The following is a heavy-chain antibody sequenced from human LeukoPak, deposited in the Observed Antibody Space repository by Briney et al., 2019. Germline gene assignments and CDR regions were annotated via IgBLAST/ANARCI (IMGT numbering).Heavy chain of an antibody. CDR1: RFTFSSYA. J-gene: IGHJ4*02. Sequence: GGSLRLSCAASRFTFSSYAMHWVRQAPGKGLEWVAFISYDGSNKYYADSVKGRFTISRVNSKNTLYLQMNSLRAEDTAVYYCARQNSGFYYDYWGQGTLVTVSS. D-gene: IGHD1-26*01. CDR2: ISYDGSNK. CDR3: ARQNSGFYYDY. V-gene: IGHV3-30*04.